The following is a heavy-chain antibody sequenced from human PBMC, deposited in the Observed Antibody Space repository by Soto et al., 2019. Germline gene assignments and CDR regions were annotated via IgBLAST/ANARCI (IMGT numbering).Heavy chain of an antibody. CDR2: LSWDGGHT. D-gene: IGHD6-19*01. J-gene: IGHJ6*02. Sequence: PVGSLRLSCAASGFTFDDYTMHWVRQAPGKGLEWVSLLSWDGGHTFYADSVKGRFTISRDNSKNSLYLQMNSLRTEDSAFYYGAKDRAAVTGAYYYYAMDVWGQGTTVTVSS. V-gene: IGHV3-43*01. CDR1: GFTFDDYT. CDR3: AKDRAAVTGAYYYYAMDV.